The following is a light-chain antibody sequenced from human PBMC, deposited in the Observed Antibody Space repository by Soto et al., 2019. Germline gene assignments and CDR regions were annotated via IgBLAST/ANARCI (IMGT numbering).Light chain of an antibody. J-gene: IGKJ4*01. CDR2: AAS. Sequence: DIQMTQSPSSLSASVGDRVTITCRASQTIDNYLAWYQHKPGKAPNLLIYAASTLESGVPSRFSGSGSGTEFTLTVTSLQPEDFATYYCQHIDTFRLTFGGGTKVDIK. CDR1: QTIDNY. CDR3: QHIDTFRLT. V-gene: IGKV1-9*01.